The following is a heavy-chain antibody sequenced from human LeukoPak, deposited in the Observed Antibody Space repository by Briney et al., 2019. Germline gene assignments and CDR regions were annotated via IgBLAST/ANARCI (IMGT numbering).Heavy chain of an antibody. J-gene: IGHJ4*02. D-gene: IGHD6-13*01. Sequence: ASVKVSCKASGYTFTGYYMHWVRQAPGQGLEWMGWINPNSGGTNYAQKFQGWVTMTRDTSISTAYMELSRLRSDDTAVYYCARDYSSSSYYFDYWGQGTLVTVSS. CDR3: ARDYSSSSYYFDY. V-gene: IGHV1-2*04. CDR2: INPNSGGT. CDR1: GYTFTGYY.